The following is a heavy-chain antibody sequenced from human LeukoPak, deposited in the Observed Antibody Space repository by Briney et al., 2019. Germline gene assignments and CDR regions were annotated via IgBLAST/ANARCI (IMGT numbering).Heavy chain of an antibody. CDR1: GFMFRSYW. CDR2: IKQDGSEK. J-gene: IGHJ4*02. D-gene: IGHD3-3*01. Sequence: GGSLRLSCAASGFMFRSYWMSWVRQAPGRGLEWVANIKQDGSEKYYVDSVKGRFTISRDNAKNSLYLQMNSLRAEDTAVYYCARVPAALYDLWSGYYTAYFDYWGQGTLVTVSS. V-gene: IGHV3-7*01. CDR3: ARVPAALYDLWSGYYTAYFDY.